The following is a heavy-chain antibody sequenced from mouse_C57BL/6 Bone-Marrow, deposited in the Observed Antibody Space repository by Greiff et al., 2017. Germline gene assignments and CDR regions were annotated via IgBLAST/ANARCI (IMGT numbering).Heavy chain of an antibody. CDR2: IYPRDGSN. CDR1: GYTFTRYD. D-gene: IGHD1-1*01. V-gene: IGHV1-85*01. CDR3: ARDYGSSYWYFDG. Sequence: VQGVESGPELVKPGASVKLSCKASGYTFTRYDINWVKQRPGQGLEWIGWIYPRDGSNKYNEKFKGKATLTVDTSSSTAYLELHSLTSEDSAVYFCARDYGSSYWYFDGWGTGTTVTVSS. J-gene: IGHJ1*03.